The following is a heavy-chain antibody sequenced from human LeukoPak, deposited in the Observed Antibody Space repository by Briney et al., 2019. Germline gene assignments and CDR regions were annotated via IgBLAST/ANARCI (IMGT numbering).Heavy chain of an antibody. CDR1: GFTLSDYY. CDR3: ARARRGGPFDY. Sequence: GGSLRLSCAASGFTLSDYYMSWIRQAPGKGLEWVSYVTSSGNTIDYADSVKGRFIISRDNAKNSLYLQMNSLTAEDTAVYYCARARRGGPFDYWGQGTLVTASA. J-gene: IGHJ4*02. CDR2: VTSSGNTI. V-gene: IGHV3-11*01. D-gene: IGHD3-16*01.